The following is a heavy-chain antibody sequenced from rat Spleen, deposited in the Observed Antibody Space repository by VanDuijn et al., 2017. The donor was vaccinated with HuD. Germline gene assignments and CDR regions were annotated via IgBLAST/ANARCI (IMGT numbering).Heavy chain of an antibody. Sequence: EVQLVESGGGLVQPGRSLKLSCAASGFTFSHYGMTWVRQAPTKGLEWVTSISTGGGSTYYPDSVKGRFTISRDNAKSTLYLQMNSLRSEDTATYYCTRDEGGTSYWYFDFWGPGTMVTVSS. V-gene: IGHV5-27*01. CDR1: GFTFSHYG. J-gene: IGHJ1*01. CDR3: TRDEGGTSYWYFDF. D-gene: IGHD1-11*01. CDR2: ISTGGGST.